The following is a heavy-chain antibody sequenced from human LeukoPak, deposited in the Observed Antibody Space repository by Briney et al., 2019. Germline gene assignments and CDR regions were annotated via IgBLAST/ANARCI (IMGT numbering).Heavy chain of an antibody. J-gene: IGHJ4*02. CDR2: IYYSGST. V-gene: IGHV4-59*01. Sequence: PSETLSLTCTVSGGSISSYYWGWIRQPPGKGLEWIGYIYYSGSTNYNPSLKSRVTISVDTSKNQFSLKLSSVTAADTAVYYCARISGYSSGWLSPFDYWGQGTLVTVSS. CDR1: GGSISSYY. CDR3: ARISGYSSGWLSPFDY. D-gene: IGHD6-19*01.